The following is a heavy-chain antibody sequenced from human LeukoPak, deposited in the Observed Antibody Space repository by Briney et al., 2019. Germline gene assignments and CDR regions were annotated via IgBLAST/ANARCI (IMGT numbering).Heavy chain of an antibody. J-gene: IGHJ4*02. CDR1: GYTFTLSY. CDR2: TNPSTGGT. CDR3: ARGGAFCSITTCHEFDH. V-gene: IGHV1-2*02. D-gene: IGHD2-2*01. Sequence: ASVKVSCKTSGYTFTLSYVHWVRQVPGQGLEWMGWTNPSTGGTKSAQQFEGRVTMTRDTSNTTGYLELRSLRLDDTATYYCARGGAFCSITTCHEFDHWGQGTLVIVSS.